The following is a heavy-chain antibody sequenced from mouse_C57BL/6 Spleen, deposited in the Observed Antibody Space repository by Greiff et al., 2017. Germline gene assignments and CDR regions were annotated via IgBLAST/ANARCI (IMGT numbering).Heavy chain of an antibody. CDR3: ARGGTTVVATRYFDV. CDR1: GYTFTDYY. CDR2: INPYNGGT. Sequence: EVQLQQSGPVLVKPGASVKMSCKASGYTFTDYYMNWVKQSQGKSLEWIGVINPYNGGTSYNQKFKGKATLTVDKSSSTAYMELNSLTSEDSAVYYCARGGTTVVATRYFDVWGTGTTVTVSS. J-gene: IGHJ1*03. V-gene: IGHV1-19*01. D-gene: IGHD1-1*01.